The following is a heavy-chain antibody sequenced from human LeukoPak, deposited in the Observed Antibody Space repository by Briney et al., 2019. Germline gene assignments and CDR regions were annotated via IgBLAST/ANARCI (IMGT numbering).Heavy chain of an antibody. D-gene: IGHD4/OR15-4a*01. J-gene: IGHJ3*02. CDR2: ISSSGSTI. Sequence: GGSLRLSCAASGFTFSSYEMNWVRQAPGKGLEWVSYISSSGSTIYYADSVKGRFTISRDNAKNSLYLQMNSLRAGDTAVYYRARGGCDYEDPFDIWGQGTMVTVSS. CDR1: GFTFSSYE. V-gene: IGHV3-48*03. CDR3: ARGGCDYEDPFDI.